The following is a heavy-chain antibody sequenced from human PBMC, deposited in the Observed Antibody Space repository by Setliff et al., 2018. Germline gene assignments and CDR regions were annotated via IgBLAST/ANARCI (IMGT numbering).Heavy chain of an antibody. Sequence: ASVKVSCKASGGTFNSYAISWVRQAPGQGLEWVGGINGNSGVTKYAQKFQGRVTMTSDTSISIVYMDLTRLTSDDTAVYYCAQTKGFVDGYLDPWGQGTLVTVSS. CDR3: AQTKGFVDGYLDP. V-gene: IGHV1-2*02. CDR1: GGTFNSYA. CDR2: INGNSGVT. D-gene: IGHD2-21*02. J-gene: IGHJ5*02.